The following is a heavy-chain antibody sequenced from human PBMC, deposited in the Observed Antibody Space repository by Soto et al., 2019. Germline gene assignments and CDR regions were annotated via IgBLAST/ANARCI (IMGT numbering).Heavy chain of an antibody. CDR3: AREVTLGYSYGYRSLWYFDL. CDR2: ISSTSDYI. Sequence: PGGSLRLSCAASGFTFSSYSMNWVRQAPGKGLEWLSSISSTSDYISYADSVKGRFTISRDNAKNSLYLQMSSLRAEDTAVYYCAREVTLGYSYGYRSLWYFDLWGRGTLVTVSS. V-gene: IGHV3-21*01. J-gene: IGHJ2*01. D-gene: IGHD5-18*01. CDR1: GFTFSSYS.